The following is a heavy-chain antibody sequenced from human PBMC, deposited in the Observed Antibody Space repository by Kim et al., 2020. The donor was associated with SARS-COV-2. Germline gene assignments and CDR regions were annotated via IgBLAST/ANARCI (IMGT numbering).Heavy chain of an antibody. J-gene: IGHJ6*03. CDR3: ARGIFGVVIIPSYYYY. D-gene: IGHD3-3*01. CDR1: GGSISSNDYY. CDR2: ISYSGRT. Sequence: SETLSLTCTVSGGSISSNDYYWDWIRHPPGKGLEWIGSISYSGRTYYNPSLKSRVTISVDTSKNQISLKLSSVTAADTGVYYCARGIFGVVIIPSYYYY. V-gene: IGHV4-39*01.